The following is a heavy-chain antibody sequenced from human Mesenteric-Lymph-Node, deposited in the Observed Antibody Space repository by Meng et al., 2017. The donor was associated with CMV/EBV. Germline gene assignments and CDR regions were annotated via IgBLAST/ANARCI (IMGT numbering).Heavy chain of an antibody. CDR2: IKQDGSEK. CDR1: GFTFSSYW. V-gene: IGHV3-7*01. D-gene: IGHD3-10*01. CDR3: ATYYYVSGSFDY. J-gene: IGHJ4*02. Sequence: GESLKISCAASGFTFSSYWMSWVRQAPGKGLEWVANIKQDGSEKYYVDSVKGRFTISRDNAKNSPYLQMNSLRAEDTAVYYCATYYYVSGSFDYWGQGTLVTVSS.